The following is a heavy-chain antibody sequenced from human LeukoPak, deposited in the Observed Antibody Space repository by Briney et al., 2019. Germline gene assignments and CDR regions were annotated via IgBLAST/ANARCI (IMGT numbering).Heavy chain of an antibody. CDR2: IRGDSTET. CDR1: GFTCSSYS. Sequence: GGSLRRSCAGSGFTCSSYSMIWVRQAPGKGLEWVSSIRGDSTETRHAGSLMGRFTISRDNAKKSLYPQMNSLRAEDTAVYYCARGHFGVVLDYWGQGTLVTVSS. CDR3: ARGHFGVVLDY. V-gene: IGHV3-21*01. D-gene: IGHD3-3*01. J-gene: IGHJ4*02.